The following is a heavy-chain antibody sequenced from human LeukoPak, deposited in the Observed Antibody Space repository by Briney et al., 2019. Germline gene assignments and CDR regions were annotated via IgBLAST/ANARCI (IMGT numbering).Heavy chain of an antibody. CDR3: ARAGIGIEVAGTIHNWFDP. CDR2: IYYSGST. CDR1: GGSSSSGDYF. V-gene: IGHV4-30-4*08. D-gene: IGHD6-19*01. Sequence: SETLSLTCTVSGGSSSSGDYFWNWIRQTPGKGLEWIGYIYYSGSTYYNPSLRSRVSISVDTSKNQYSLKLTSVTAADTAVYYCARAGIGIEVAGTIHNWFDPWGQGTQVTVSS. J-gene: IGHJ5*02.